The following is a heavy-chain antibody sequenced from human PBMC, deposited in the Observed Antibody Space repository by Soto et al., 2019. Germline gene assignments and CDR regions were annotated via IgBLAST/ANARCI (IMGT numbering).Heavy chain of an antibody. CDR3: ARDLAVRGYSGYDDAFDI. Sequence: GESLKISCAASGFTFSSYSMNWVRQAPGKGLEWVSSISSSSSYIYYADSVKGRFTISRDNAKNSLYLQMNSLRAEDTAVYYCARDLAVRGYSGYDDAFDIWGQGTMVTVSS. CDR1: GFTFSSYS. J-gene: IGHJ3*02. D-gene: IGHD5-12*01. V-gene: IGHV3-21*01. CDR2: ISSSSSYI.